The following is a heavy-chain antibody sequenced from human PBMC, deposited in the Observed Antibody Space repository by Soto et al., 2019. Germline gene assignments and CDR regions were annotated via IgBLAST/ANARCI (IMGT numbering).Heavy chain of an antibody. D-gene: IGHD3-22*01. CDR3: ARDRRNPMTDKYYSYGMDV. J-gene: IGHJ6*02. V-gene: IGHV3-53*02. CDR1: GFTVSSTY. Sequence: EGQLVETGGGLIQPGGSLRLSCAASGFTVSSTYMSWVRQAPGKGLEWVSIIYSGGTTYYADSVKGRFTISRDNSKNTLYLQMNSLRADDTAVYYCARDRRNPMTDKYYSYGMDVWGQGTTVTVSS. CDR2: IYSGGTT.